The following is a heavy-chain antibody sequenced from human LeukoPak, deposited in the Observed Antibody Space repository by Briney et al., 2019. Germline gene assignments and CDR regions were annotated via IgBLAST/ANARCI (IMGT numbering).Heavy chain of an antibody. J-gene: IGHJ4*02. CDR2: ISWNSRSI. V-gene: IGHV3-9*01. Sequence: GGSLRLSCVASGFTFHDYGIHWVRQAPGKGLEWVSGISWNSRSIGYADSVKGRCTFSRDNAKNSLYLQMNSLRVEDTAFYYCAKDSSSGYYRHLDYWGQGIQVTVSS. CDR3: AKDSSSGYYRHLDY. CDR1: GFTFHDYG. D-gene: IGHD3-22*01.